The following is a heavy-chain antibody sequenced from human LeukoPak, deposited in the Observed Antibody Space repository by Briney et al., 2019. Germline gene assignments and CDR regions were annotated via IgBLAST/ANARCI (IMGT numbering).Heavy chain of an antibody. Sequence: PSETLSLTCTVSGGSISTYYWSWVRQPPGKGLEWIGYIYYSGSTNYNPSLKSRVTISVDTSKNQFSLKLSSVTAAVTAVYYCARDYGFDYFDYWGQGTLVTVSS. CDR1: GGSISTYY. CDR2: IYYSGST. V-gene: IGHV4-59*12. CDR3: ARDYGFDYFDY. D-gene: IGHD4-17*01. J-gene: IGHJ4*02.